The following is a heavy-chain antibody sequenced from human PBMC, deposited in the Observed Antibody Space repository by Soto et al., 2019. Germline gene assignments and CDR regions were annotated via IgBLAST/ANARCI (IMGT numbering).Heavy chain of an antibody. Sequence: QVQLMQSGAEVKKPGSSVKVSCKASGGTFSSYAISWVRQAPGQGLEWMGGIIPIFGTANYAQKFQGRVTITADESTSKAYMELSSLRSEDTAVYYCARDPKDYGEYDYWGQGTLVTVSS. CDR1: GGTFSSYA. D-gene: IGHD4-17*01. CDR2: IIPIFGTA. CDR3: ARDPKDYGEYDY. J-gene: IGHJ4*02. V-gene: IGHV1-69*01.